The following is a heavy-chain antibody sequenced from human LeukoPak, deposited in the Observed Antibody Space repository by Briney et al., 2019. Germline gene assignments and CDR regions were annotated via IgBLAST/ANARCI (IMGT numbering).Heavy chain of an antibody. Sequence: GGSLRLSCAASGFTFSSYWMHWVRHAPGKGLVWLSRISTDGTTTTYADSVKGRFTASRDNANNTLYLQLNSLRADDTALYYCATWNTYYCGSDCYLGHWGQGTLVTVSS. V-gene: IGHV3-74*01. D-gene: IGHD2-21*02. CDR1: GFTFSSYW. CDR3: ATWNTYYCGSDCYLGH. J-gene: IGHJ4*02. CDR2: ISTDGTTT.